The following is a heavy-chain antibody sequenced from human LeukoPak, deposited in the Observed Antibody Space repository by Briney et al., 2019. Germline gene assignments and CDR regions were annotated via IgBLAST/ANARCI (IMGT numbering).Heavy chain of an antibody. J-gene: IGHJ4*02. CDR2: IYPGDSDT. Sequence: GESLKISCKGSGYSFTSYWIGWVRQMPGKGLEWMGIIYPGDSDTRYSPSFQGQVTISADKSISTPYLQWSSPKASDTAMYYCARRVHSSRPYYFDYWGQGTLVTVSS. CDR1: GYSFTSYW. V-gene: IGHV5-51*01. CDR3: ARRVHSSRPYYFDY. D-gene: IGHD6-13*01.